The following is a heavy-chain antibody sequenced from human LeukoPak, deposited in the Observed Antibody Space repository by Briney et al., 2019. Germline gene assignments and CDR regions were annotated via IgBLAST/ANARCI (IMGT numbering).Heavy chain of an antibody. CDR1: GGSFRGYY. J-gene: IGHJ6*02. V-gene: IGHV4-34*01. Sequence: PSETLSLTCGVYGGSFRGYYWSWIRQAPGTGLEWIADINYSGITNYNPSLKSRVTISVDTSQNQFSLKLTSVTAADTAVYYCARGPFAPDVWGQGTTVTVSS. CDR3: ARGPFAPDV. CDR2: INYSGIT.